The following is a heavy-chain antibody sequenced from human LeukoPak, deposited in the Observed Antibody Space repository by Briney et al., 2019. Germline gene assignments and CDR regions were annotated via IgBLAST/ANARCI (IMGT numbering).Heavy chain of an antibody. Sequence: GGSLKLSCAASGFTFSSSAMSWVRQAPGKGLEWVSSISGSGSGGSTYYADSVKGRFTISRDNSKNTLYLQMNSLRAEDTAVYYCAKSGYNRFDYWGQGTLVTVSS. D-gene: IGHD5-24*01. CDR1: GFTFSSSA. CDR2: ISGSGSGGST. CDR3: AKSGYNRFDY. J-gene: IGHJ4*02. V-gene: IGHV3-23*01.